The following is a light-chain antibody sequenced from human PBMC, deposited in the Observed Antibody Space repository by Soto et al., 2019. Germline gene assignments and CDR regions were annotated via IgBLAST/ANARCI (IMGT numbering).Light chain of an antibody. Sequence: DIQMTQSPSSLSASVGDRVTITCQASQDIKYYLNWYQQKPGKAPTVLIYDASNLETEVPPRFSRGGSGSHFTFTISRLQPEDTATYYCQQYGDFMSFGQGTRLEIK. CDR1: QDIKYY. V-gene: IGKV1-33*01. CDR2: DAS. J-gene: IGKJ5*01. CDR3: QQYGDFMS.